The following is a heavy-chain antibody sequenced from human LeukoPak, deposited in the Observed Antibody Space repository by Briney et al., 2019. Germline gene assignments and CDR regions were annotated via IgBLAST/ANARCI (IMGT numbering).Heavy chain of an antibody. CDR3: ARGTMVRGVTPIYYYGMDV. D-gene: IGHD3-10*01. CDR2: IYYSGST. Sequence: PSETLSLTCTVSGGSINSTSYYWGWIRQPPGKGLEWIGNIYYSGSTYYNPSLKSRVTISVDTSKNQFSLKLSSVTAADTAVYYCARGTMVRGVTPIYYYGMDVWGQGTTVTVSS. CDR1: GGSINSTSYY. V-gene: IGHV4-39*01. J-gene: IGHJ6*02.